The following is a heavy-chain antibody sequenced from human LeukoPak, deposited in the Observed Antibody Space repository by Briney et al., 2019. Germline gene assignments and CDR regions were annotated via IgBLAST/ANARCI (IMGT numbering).Heavy chain of an antibody. V-gene: IGHV3-33*01. CDR3: ARDSRDGYRVVDY. D-gene: IGHD5-24*01. CDR2: IWYDGSNK. Sequence: GRSLRLSCAASGFTFSSYGMHWVRQAPGKGLEWVAVIWYDGSNKYYADSVKGRFTISRDNSKNTLYLQMNSLRAEDTAVYYCARDSRDGYRVVDYWGQGTLVTVSS. J-gene: IGHJ4*02. CDR1: GFTFSSYG.